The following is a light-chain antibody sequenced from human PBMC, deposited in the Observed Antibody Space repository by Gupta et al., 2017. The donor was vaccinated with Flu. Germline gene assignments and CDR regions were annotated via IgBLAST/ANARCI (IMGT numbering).Light chain of an antibody. CDR2: AAS. J-gene: IGKJ1*01. CDR1: QGISSY. CDR3: QQDDSYPKT. Sequence: AIRMTQSPSSFSASTGDRVTITCRASQGISSYLAWYQQKPGKAPKLLIYAASTLQSGVPSRFSGSGSGTXFTLTIXFLHSEDFATYYCQQDDSYPKTFGXGTKLEIK. V-gene: IGKV1-8*01.